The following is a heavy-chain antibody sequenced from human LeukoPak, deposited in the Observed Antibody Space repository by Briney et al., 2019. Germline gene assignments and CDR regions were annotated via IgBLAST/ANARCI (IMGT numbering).Heavy chain of an antibody. V-gene: IGHV4-34*01. CDR1: GGSFSGCS. D-gene: IGHD3-10*01. Sequence: SETLSLTCGVYGGSFSGCSWSWIRQPPGKGLEWIGEITHSGSTNYSPSLTSRVTISVDTSKNQLSLKRSALTAADTAGDYCAKGSPTILFDYSGQRSLLTVT. J-gene: IGHJ4*02. CDR2: ITHSGST. CDR3: AKGSPTILFDY.